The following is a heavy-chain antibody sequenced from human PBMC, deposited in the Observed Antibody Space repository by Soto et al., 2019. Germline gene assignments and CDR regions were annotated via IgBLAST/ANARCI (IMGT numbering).Heavy chain of an antibody. CDR2: IYYSGST. D-gene: IGHD1-26*01. Sequence: PSETLSLTCTVSGGSISSYYWSWIRQPPGKGLEWIGYIYYSGSTNYNPSLKSRVTISVDTSKNQFSLKLSSVTAADTAVYYCAGGVVRGAFDIWGQGTMVTVSS. V-gene: IGHV4-59*01. J-gene: IGHJ3*02. CDR3: AGGVVRGAFDI. CDR1: GGSISSYY.